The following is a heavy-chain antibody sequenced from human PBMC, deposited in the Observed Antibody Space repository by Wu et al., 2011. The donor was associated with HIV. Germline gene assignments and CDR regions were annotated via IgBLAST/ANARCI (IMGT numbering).Heavy chain of an antibody. CDR1: GYTFTAYS. CDR3: ARDQSSPTYYYGSGRSDAFDI. V-gene: IGHV1-2*02. D-gene: IGHD3-10*01. Sequence: QVQLVQSGAEVQKPGASVQVSCRPSGYTFTAYSLYWVRQAPGQGLEWMGWIDPNSGGTSYAQKFQGRVTMTRDTSISTAYMELSRLKSDDTAVYYCARDQSSPTYYYGSGRSDAFDIWGQGTMVAVSS. CDR2: IDPNSGGT. J-gene: IGHJ3*02.